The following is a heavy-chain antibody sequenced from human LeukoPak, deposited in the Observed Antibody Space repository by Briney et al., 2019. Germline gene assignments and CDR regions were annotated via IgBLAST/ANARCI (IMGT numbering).Heavy chain of an antibody. D-gene: IGHD6-6*01. V-gene: IGHV3-53*05. CDR1: GFTVSSIY. J-gene: IGHJ6*02. CDR2: IYSGGST. CDR3: ASSSKYYYYYGMDV. Sequence: RGSLRLSRAASGFTVSSIYMSLVRPAPRKGLGWDSVIYSGGSTYYADSVKGRFTISRDNSKNTLYLQMNRLRAEDTAVYYCASSSKYYYYYGMDVWGQGTTVTVSS.